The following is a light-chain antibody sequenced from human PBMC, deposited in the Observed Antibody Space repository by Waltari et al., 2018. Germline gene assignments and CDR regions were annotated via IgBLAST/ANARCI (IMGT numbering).Light chain of an antibody. Sequence: PSVSGAPGQRVTISCTGSSSNIGAGYDVHWYQLLPGTAPKLLIYVNSNRPSGVPDRFSGSKSSTSASLAITGLQAEDEADYYCQSYDSSLSGSVFGGGTKLTVL. V-gene: IGLV1-40*01. CDR1: SSNIGAGYD. J-gene: IGLJ3*02. CDR3: QSYDSSLSGSV. CDR2: VNS.